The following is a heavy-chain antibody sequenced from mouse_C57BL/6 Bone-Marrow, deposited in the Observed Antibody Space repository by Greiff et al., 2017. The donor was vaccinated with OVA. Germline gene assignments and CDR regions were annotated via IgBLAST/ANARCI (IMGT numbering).Heavy chain of an antibody. CDR1: GFTFTSYW. CDR3: AIYNLRHYYAMDY. V-gene: IGHV1-61*01. D-gene: IGHD1-3*01. Sequence: QVQLQQPGAELVRPGSSVKLSCKASGFTFTSYWMDWVKQRPGQGLEWIGNIYPSDSDTHYNQKFKDKATLTVYTSSSTAYMQLSSLTSEDSAVYYCAIYNLRHYYAMDYWGQGTSVTVSS. J-gene: IGHJ4*01. CDR2: IYPSDSDT.